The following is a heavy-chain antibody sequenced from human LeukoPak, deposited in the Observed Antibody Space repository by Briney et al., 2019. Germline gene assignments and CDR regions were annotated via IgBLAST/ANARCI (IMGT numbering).Heavy chain of an antibody. Sequence: PSETLSLTCTVSGGSISSYYWSWIRQPPGKGLEWIGYIYYSGSTNYNPSLKSRVTISVDTSKNQFSLKLSSVTAADTAVYYCARHRPRGQWLESYTAFDIWGQGTMVTVSS. CDR2: IYYSGST. J-gene: IGHJ3*02. V-gene: IGHV4-59*08. D-gene: IGHD6-19*01. CDR1: GGSISSYY. CDR3: ARHRPRGQWLESYTAFDI.